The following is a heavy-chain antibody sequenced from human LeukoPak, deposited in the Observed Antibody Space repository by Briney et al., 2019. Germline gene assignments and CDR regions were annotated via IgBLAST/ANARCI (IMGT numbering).Heavy chain of an antibody. CDR3: ARDPIPCTNGVCRIPETGYGMDV. D-gene: IGHD2-8*01. V-gene: IGHV1-2*02. CDR2: INPNSGGT. J-gene: IGHJ6*02. Sequence: ASVKVSCKASGYTFTGYYMHWLRQAPGQGLEWMGWINPNSGGTNYAQKFQGRVTMTGDTSISTAYMELSRLRSDDTAVYYCARDPIPCTNGVCRIPETGYGMDVWGQGTTVTVSS. CDR1: GYTFTGYY.